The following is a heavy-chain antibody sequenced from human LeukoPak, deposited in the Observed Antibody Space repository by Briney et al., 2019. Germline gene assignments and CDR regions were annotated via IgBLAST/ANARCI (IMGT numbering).Heavy chain of an antibody. CDR3: AADLRRNLGYCSSTSCYGLTPAFDY. V-gene: IGHV1-46*01. J-gene: IGHJ4*02. D-gene: IGHD2-2*03. CDR1: GYTFTSYY. CDR2: INPSGGST. Sequence: GASVKVSCKASGYTFTSYYMHWVRQAPGQGLEWMGIINPSGGSTSYAQKFQGRVTMTRDMSTSTAYMELSSLRSEDTAVYYCAADLRRNLGYCSSTSCYGLTPAFDYWGQGTLVTVSS.